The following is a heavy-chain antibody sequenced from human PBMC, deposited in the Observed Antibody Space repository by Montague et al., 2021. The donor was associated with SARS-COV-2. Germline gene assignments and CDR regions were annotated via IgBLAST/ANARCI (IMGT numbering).Heavy chain of an antibody. V-gene: IGHV3-33*01. CDR1: GFTFSTCG. CDR2: LWFDGSNT. J-gene: IGHJ6*02. Sequence: SLRLSCAASGFTFSTCGMHWIRQAPGKGLECVAALWFDGSNTKYANSVQGRFTISRDNSKKMLYLEMNGLRAEDTAVYYCARYRGHDSVNYGMDAWGQGTTVIVSS. CDR3: ARYRGHDSVNYGMDA. D-gene: IGHD5-12*01.